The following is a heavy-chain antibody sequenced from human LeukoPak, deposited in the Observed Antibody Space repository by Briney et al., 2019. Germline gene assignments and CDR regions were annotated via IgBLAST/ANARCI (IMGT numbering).Heavy chain of an antibody. Sequence: GGSLRLSCAASGFTFSSYWMSWVRQAPGKGLEWVANIKQDGSEKYYVDSVKGRFTISRDNAKNSLYLQMNSLRAEDTAVYYCARDRITILGVVIPNNWFDPWGQGTLVTVSS. CDR3: ARDRITILGVVIPNNWFDP. V-gene: IGHV3-7*01. D-gene: IGHD3-3*01. J-gene: IGHJ5*02. CDR1: GFTFSSYW. CDR2: IKQDGSEK.